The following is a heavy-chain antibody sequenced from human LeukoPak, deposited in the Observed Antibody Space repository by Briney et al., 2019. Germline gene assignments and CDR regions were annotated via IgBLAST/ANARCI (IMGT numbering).Heavy chain of an antibody. J-gene: IGHJ3*02. CDR2: ISSRSSYI. Sequence: GGSLRLSCAASGFTFNRYRMHWVRQAPGKGLEWVSSISSRSSYIYYADGVKGRFTISRDNAKNSLYLKMNSLRAEDTAVYYCARDRVDYDFWSGYTAYVAFDIWGQGTMVTVSS. D-gene: IGHD3-3*01. CDR1: GFTFNRYR. V-gene: IGHV3-21*01. CDR3: ARDRVDYDFWSGYTAYVAFDI.